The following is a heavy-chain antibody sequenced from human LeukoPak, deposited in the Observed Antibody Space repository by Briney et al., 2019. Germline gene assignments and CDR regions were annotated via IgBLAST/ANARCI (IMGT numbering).Heavy chain of an antibody. J-gene: IGHJ2*01. Sequence: SETPSLTCTVSGGSISSSSYYWGWIRQPPGKGLEWIGSIYYSGSTYYNPSLKSRVTISVDTSKNQFSLKLSSVTAADTAVYYCAGPVGDNPDSSGWYFDLWGRGTLVTVSS. V-gene: IGHV4-39*01. CDR3: AGPVGDNPDSSGWYFDL. D-gene: IGHD6-19*01. CDR1: GGSISSSSYY. CDR2: IYYSGST.